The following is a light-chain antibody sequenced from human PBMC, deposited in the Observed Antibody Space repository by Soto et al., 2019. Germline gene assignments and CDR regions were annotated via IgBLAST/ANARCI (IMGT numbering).Light chain of an antibody. CDR2: GAS. V-gene: IGKV3-15*01. Sequence: EIVMTQSPATLSVSPGERATLSCRASQSVSSNLAWYQQKPGQAPRLLIYGASTRATGIPARFSGSGSGTEFTLTLSRLQSEDFAAYYCQQYNNWPPWTFGQGTKVEIK. J-gene: IGKJ1*01. CDR3: QQYNNWPPWT. CDR1: QSVSSN.